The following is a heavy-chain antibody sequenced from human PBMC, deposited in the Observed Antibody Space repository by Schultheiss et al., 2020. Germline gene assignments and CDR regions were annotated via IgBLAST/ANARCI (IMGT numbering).Heavy chain of an antibody. CDR1: GYTFTSYD. J-gene: IGHJ6*04. D-gene: IGHD2-2*01. Sequence: ASVKVSCKASGYTFTSYDINWVRQAPGQGLEWMGRINPNSGGTNYAQKFQGRVTMTRDTSISTAYMELSRLRSDDTAVYYCARVVMGVVPAAMWGMDVWGKGTTVTVSS. V-gene: IGHV1-2*06. CDR2: INPNSGGT. CDR3: ARVVMGVVPAAMWGMDV.